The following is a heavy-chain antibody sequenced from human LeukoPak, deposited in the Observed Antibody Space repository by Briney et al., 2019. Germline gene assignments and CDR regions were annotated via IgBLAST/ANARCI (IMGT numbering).Heavy chain of an antibody. CDR3: ARRGYYYDSSGYYYGFFDY. Sequence: PSETLSLTCTVSGGSISSYYWSWIRQPPGKGLEWIGYIYYSGSTNYNPSLKSRVTISVDTSKNQFSLKLSSVTAADTAVYYCARRGYYYDSSGYYYGFFDYWGQGTLVTVSS. CDR2: IYYSGST. D-gene: IGHD3-22*01. J-gene: IGHJ4*02. V-gene: IGHV4-59*01. CDR1: GGSISSYY.